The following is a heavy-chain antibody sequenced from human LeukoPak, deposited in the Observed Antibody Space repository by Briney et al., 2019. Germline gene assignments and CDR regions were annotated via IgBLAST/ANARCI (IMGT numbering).Heavy chain of an antibody. CDR1: GFTFSSYE. CDR2: IKQDGSEK. CDR3: ARWGVRGYDFLPRHYFDY. D-gene: IGHD5-12*01. J-gene: IGHJ4*02. V-gene: IGHV3-7*03. Sequence: GGSLRPSCAASGFTFSSYEMNWVRQAPGKGLEWVSTIKQDGSEKYYVDSVKGRFIISRDNAKNSLYLQMNSLRAEDTAVYYCARWGVRGYDFLPRHYFDYWGQGTLVTVSS.